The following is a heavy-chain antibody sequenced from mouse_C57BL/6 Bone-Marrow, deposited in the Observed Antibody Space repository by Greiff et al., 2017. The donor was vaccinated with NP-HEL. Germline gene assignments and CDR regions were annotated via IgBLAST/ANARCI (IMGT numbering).Heavy chain of an antibody. CDR3: ARKPYYSIYLGY. J-gene: IGHJ2*01. V-gene: IGHV1-81*01. CDR1: GYTFTSYG. CDR2: IYPRSGNT. D-gene: IGHD2-5*01. Sequence: QVQLQQSGAELARPGASVKLSCKASGYTFTSYGISWVKQRTGQGLEWIGEIYPRSGNTYYNEKFKGKATLTADKSSSTAYMELRSLTSEDSAVYVWARKPYYSIYLGYWGEGTTLTVSA.